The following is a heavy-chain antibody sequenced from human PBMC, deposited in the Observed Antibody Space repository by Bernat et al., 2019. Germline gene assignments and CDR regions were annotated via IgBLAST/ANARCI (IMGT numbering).Heavy chain of an antibody. CDR2: IIPIFGTA. CDR3: VRGGATMVRGVIYSGMDV. Sequence: QVQLVQSGAEVKKPGSSVKVSCKASGGTFSSYAISWVRQAPGQGLEWMGGIIPIFGTANYAQKFQGRVTITADESTSTAYMELSSLRSEDTAVYYCVRGGATMVRGVIYSGMDVWGQGTTVTVSS. J-gene: IGHJ6*02. CDR1: GGTFSSYA. D-gene: IGHD3-10*01. V-gene: IGHV1-69*01.